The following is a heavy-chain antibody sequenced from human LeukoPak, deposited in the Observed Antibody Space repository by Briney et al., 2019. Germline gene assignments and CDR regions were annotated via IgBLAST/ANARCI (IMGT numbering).Heavy chain of an antibody. V-gene: IGHV3-66*01. J-gene: IGHJ3*02. D-gene: IGHD1-1*01. CDR1: EFSVGSNY. Sequence: PGGSLRLSCAASEFSVGSNYMTWVRQAPGKGLEWVSLIYSGGSTYYADSVKGRFTISRDNSKNTLYLQMNSLRAEDTAVYYCARELRENGVFDIWGQGTMVTVSS. CDR3: ARELRENGVFDI. CDR2: IYSGGST.